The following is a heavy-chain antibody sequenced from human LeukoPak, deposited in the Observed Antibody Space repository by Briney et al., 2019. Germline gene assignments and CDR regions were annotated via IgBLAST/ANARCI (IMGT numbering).Heavy chain of an antibody. J-gene: IGHJ3*02. Sequence: ASVKVSCKASGGTFSSYAISWVRQAPGQGLEWMGWISAYNGNTNYAQKLQGRVTTTTDTSTSTAYMELRSLRSDDTAVYYCARDSVWGTVTTHGRDAFDIWGQGTMVTVSS. V-gene: IGHV1-18*01. CDR1: GGTFSSYA. CDR3: ARDSVWGTVTTHGRDAFDI. D-gene: IGHD4-11*01. CDR2: ISAYNGNT.